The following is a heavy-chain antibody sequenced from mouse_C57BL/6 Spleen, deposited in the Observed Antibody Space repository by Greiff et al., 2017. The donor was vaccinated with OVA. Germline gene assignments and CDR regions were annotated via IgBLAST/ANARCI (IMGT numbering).Heavy chain of an antibody. D-gene: IGHD2-1*01. Sequence: DVKLVESGGGLVQPKGSLKLSCAASGFSFNTYAMNWVRQAPGKGLEWVARIRSKSNNYATYYADSVKDRFTISRDDSESMLYLQMNNLKTEDTAMYYCVSLYYGAYWGQGTLVTVSA. J-gene: IGHJ3*01. CDR1: GFSFNTYA. CDR3: VSLYYGAY. CDR2: IRSKSNNYAT. V-gene: IGHV10-1*01.